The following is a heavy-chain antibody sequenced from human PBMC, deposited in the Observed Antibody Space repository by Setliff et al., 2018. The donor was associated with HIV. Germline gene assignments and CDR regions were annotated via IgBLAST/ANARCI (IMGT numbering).Heavy chain of an antibody. CDR2: INPNSGGI. Sequence: ASVKVSCKASGGTFSSYAISWVRQAPGQGLEWMGRINPNSGGINYAQKFQGRVTMTRDTSISTAYMELSRLRSDDTAVYYCARDWAEDYYGSGSFQYWGQGTLVTVSS. J-gene: IGHJ1*01. V-gene: IGHV1-2*06. CDR1: GGTFSSYA. CDR3: ARDWAEDYYGSGSFQY. D-gene: IGHD3-10*01.